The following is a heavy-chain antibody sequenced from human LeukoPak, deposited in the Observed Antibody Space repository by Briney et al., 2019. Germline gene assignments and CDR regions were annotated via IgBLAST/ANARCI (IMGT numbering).Heavy chain of an antibody. J-gene: IGHJ6*02. D-gene: IGHD2-21*02. Sequence: ASVKVSCKASGYTFISYYIHWVRQAPGQGLEWMGVINPSSGSPSYAQNFQGRVTMTRDTSTSTVYMELSSLRPEDTAVYYCARARGVTVLYYYYGMDVWGQGTTVTVSS. CDR1: GYTFISYY. V-gene: IGHV1-46*01. CDR2: INPSSGSP. CDR3: ARARGVTVLYYYYGMDV.